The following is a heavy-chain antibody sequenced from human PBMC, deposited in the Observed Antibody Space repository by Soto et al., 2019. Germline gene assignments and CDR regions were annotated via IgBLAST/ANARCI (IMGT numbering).Heavy chain of an antibody. CDR3: ARASCTFVDPYCLDH. CDR1: GYSFTTYL. D-gene: IGHD3-3*02. V-gene: IGHV5-51*01. Sequence: LGEALKISCTGSGYSFTTYLNGWVRQMPGKGLEWMGIIYPCDFDTRYIPSFQGQDTRSADKSISTAYLQWSSLKASDTAMYYCARASCTFVDPYCLDHWRQGTLVTVAS. J-gene: IGHJ4*02. CDR2: IYPCDFDT.